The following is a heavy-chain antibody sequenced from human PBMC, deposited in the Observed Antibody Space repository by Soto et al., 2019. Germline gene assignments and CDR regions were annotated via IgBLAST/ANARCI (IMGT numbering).Heavy chain of an antibody. CDR3: ARDPGYFDSSGAPHAFDV. Sequence: ASVKVSCKASGYSFASDGVSWVRQAPGQGLEWMGWISVYNGNRNSAQGLQGRLTMTTDTSTSTAYMELRSLRSDDTAVYYCARDPGYFDSSGAPHAFDVWGKGTMVTVSS. D-gene: IGHD3-22*01. CDR1: GYSFASDG. V-gene: IGHV1-18*01. CDR2: ISVYNGNR. J-gene: IGHJ3*01.